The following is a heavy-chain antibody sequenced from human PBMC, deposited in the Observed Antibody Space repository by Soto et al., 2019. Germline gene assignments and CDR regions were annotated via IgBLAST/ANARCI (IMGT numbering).Heavy chain of an antibody. Sequence: PGGSLRLSCAASGFTFRSFTMNCVRQAPWKGLEWVSTISSNSAYIYYTDALRGRFTISRDNAKNSLHLQMNSLRAEDTAVYYCSRDAARDSSARGSFDASGPRSLV. CDR2: ISSNSAYI. CDR1: GFTFRSFT. CDR3: SRDAARDSSARGSFDA. V-gene: IGHV3-21*01. D-gene: IGHD6-13*01. J-gene: IGHJ5*02.